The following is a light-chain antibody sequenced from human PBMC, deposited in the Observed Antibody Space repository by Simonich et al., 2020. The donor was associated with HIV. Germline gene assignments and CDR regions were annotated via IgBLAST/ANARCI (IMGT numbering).Light chain of an antibody. J-gene: IGKJ1*01. CDR3: QQYYRTPWT. Sequence: DIVMTQSPDSLAGSLGERATINCKSSQSVLYSSNNKNYLSWSQQKPGQAPKMTIYSASTREPGVPDRSSGSGSGTDFPLTISSLQSEDVAVYYCQQYYRTPWTFGQGTKVEIK. CDR2: SAS. CDR1: QSVLYSSNNKNY. V-gene: IGKV4-1*01.